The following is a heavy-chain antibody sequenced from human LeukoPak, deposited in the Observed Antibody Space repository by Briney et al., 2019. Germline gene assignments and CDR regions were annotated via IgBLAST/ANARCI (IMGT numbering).Heavy chain of an antibody. D-gene: IGHD2-21*02. CDR2: ISYDGSNK. CDR3: ARAPVEVVTAIPSVGDY. Sequence: GGSLRLSCAASGFTFSSYAMHWVRQAPGKGLEWVAVISYDGSNKYYADSVKGRSTISRDNSKNTLYLQMNSLRAEDTAVYYCARAPVEVVTAIPSVGDYWGQGTLVTVSS. CDR1: GFTFSSYA. V-gene: IGHV3-30-3*01. J-gene: IGHJ4*02.